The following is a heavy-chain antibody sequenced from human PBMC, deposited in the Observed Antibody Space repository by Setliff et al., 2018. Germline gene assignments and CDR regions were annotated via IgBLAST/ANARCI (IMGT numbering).Heavy chain of an antibody. CDR3: ARGIVVVPAALDV. D-gene: IGHD2-2*01. CDR2: IYSGGST. J-gene: IGHJ6*04. Sequence: GGSLRLSCLASGFSFSNTKMSWIRQAPGKGLEWVSVIYSGGSTYYTDSVKGRFTISRDNSKNTLYLQMNSLRAEDTAVYYCARGIVVVPAALDVWGKGTTVTVSS. CDR1: GFSFSNTK. V-gene: IGHV3-66*02.